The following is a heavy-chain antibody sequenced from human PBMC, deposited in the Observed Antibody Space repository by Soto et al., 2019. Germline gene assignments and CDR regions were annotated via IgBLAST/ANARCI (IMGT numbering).Heavy chain of an antibody. D-gene: IGHD3-16*01. J-gene: IGHJ4*02. CDR3: VRDYPWVGFDY. V-gene: IGHV4-39*01. CDR1: GDSISSSDYY. Sequence: QLQLQESGPGLVKPSETLSLTCTVSGDSISSSDYYWGWIRQPPGKGREWIGKIYYSGSASYHPSLKSRVTISVDTSKNQVSLKLNSVTAADTAVYICVRDYPWVGFDYWGQGTLVTVSS. CDR2: IYYSGSA.